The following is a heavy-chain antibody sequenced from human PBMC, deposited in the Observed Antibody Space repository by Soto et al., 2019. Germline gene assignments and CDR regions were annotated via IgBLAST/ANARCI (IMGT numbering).Heavy chain of an antibody. D-gene: IGHD3-22*01. V-gene: IGHV1-69*13. CDR1: GGTFNNYA. J-gene: IGHJ4*02. Sequence: SVKVSCKASGGTFNNYAISWVRQAPGQGLEWMGGIIPIFGTANYAQRFQGRVAITADESTSTAYMELRGLRSEDTAIYYCARGVHYDTSGFYYFYWGQGTLVTVSS. CDR2: IIPIFGTA. CDR3: ARGVHYDTSGFYYFY.